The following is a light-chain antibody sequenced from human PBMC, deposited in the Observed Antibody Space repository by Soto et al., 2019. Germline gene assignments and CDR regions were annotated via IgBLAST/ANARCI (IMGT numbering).Light chain of an antibody. J-gene: IGKJ1*01. CDR1: QSINSF. V-gene: IGKV3-20*01. CDR3: QQYISSPLT. CDR2: GAS. Sequence: EIVLTQSPGTLSLSPGEGATLSCRASQSINSFLAWYQQRRGQAPRLLIHGASNRATGIPDRFSASGSGTDFTLTISRLEPEDFAVYYCQQYISSPLTFGQGTKVDIK.